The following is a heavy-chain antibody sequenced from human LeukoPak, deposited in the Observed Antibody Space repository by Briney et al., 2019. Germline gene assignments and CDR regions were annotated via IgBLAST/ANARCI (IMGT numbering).Heavy chain of an antibody. CDR3: ARVGSYGCFDY. Sequence: GGSLRLSCAASGFTLNSYSMHWVRQAPGRGLEFVAAVDFDGGQTFYADSVRARLTISRDISKNTLFLHMGSLRADDMAVYYCARVGSYGCFDYWGQGTLVTVSS. D-gene: IGHD3-16*01. CDR2: VDFDGGQT. CDR1: GFTLNSYS. J-gene: IGHJ4*02. V-gene: IGHV3-64*02.